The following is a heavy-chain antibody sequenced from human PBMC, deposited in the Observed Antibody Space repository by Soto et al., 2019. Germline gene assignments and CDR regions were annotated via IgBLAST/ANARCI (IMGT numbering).Heavy chain of an antibody. D-gene: IGHD6-13*01. CDR3: ARDLAAAGPFDC. V-gene: IGHV1-18*01. CDR2: ISAYNGNT. CDR1: GYTFTNYA. J-gene: IGHJ4*02. Sequence: ASVKVSCKASGYTFTNYAFSWVRQAPGQGLEWMGWISAYNGNTNYPQKLQGRVTMTTDTSTSTAYTELRSLRSDDTAVYYCARDLAAAGPFDCWGQGTLVTVSS.